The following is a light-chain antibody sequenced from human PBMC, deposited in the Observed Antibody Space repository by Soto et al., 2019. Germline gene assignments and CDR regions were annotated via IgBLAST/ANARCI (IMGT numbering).Light chain of an antibody. CDR1: AFNIGRDP. CDR2: ENN. CDR3: AGWDGSLKGFV. V-gene: IGLV1-44*01. Sequence: QSVLTQPPSAAGAPGQRVTISCYGSAFNIGRDPVNWYQQVPGTAPKLLIYENNHRPSGVPDRFSGSKSGTSASLVITGLQSEDEAQYFCAGWDGSLKGFVFGTGTKVTVL. J-gene: IGLJ1*01.